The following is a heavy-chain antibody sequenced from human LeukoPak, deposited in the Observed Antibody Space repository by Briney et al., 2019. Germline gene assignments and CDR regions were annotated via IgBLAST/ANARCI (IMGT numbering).Heavy chain of an antibody. CDR3: ASSRGSYYYYYMDV. V-gene: IGHV4-39*07. CDR2: IYHSGST. CDR1: GGSISSSSYY. Sequence: SETLSLTCTVSGGSISSSSYYWGWIRQPPGKGLEWIGSIYHSGSTYYNPSLKSRVTISVDTSKNQFSLKLSSVTAADTAVYYCASSRGSYYYYYMDVWGKGTTVTVSS. D-gene: IGHD6-13*01. J-gene: IGHJ6*03.